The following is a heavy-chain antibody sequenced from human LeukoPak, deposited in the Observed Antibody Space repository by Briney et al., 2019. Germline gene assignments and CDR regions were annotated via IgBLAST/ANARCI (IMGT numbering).Heavy chain of an antibody. CDR2: ISGSGGST. J-gene: IGHJ4*02. V-gene: IGHV3-23*01. CDR3: AKDQRGGVLRSY. D-gene: IGHD4/OR15-4a*01. Sequence: GGSLRLSCAASGFTFSSYAMSWVRQAPGKGLVWVSAISGSGGSTYYADSVKGRFTISRDNSKNTLYLQMNSLRAEDTAVYYCAKDQRGGVLRSYWGQGTLVTVSS. CDR1: GFTFSSYA.